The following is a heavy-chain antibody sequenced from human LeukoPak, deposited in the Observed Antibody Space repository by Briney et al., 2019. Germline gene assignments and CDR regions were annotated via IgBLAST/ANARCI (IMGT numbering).Heavy chain of an antibody. CDR2: MNPNSGNT. D-gene: IGHD1-26*01. CDR1: GYTFTSYD. V-gene: IGHV1-8*01. Sequence: ASVKVSCKASGYTFTSYDINWVRQATGQGLEWMGWMNPNSGNTGYAQKFQGRVTMTRNTSISTAYMELSSLRSEDTAVYYCARGCRGTRRYYYYVDVWGKGTTVTVSS. CDR3: ARGCRGTRRYYYYVDV. J-gene: IGHJ6*03.